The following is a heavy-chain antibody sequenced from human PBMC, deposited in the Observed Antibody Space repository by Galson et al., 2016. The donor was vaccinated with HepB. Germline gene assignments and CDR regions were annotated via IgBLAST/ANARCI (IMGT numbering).Heavy chain of an antibody. CDR2: INSAGSP. J-gene: IGHJ4*02. CDR3: PRHTSTRGAFDY. CDR1: GDSISSSDYY. Sequence: SETLSLTCTVSGDSISSSDYYWGWIRQPPGKGLEWIASINSAGSPYYNPSLKDRVTISVDTSKNQFSLKVSSVTAADTAVYYCPRHTSTRGAFDYWGQGRLVTVSS. D-gene: IGHD4/OR15-4a*01. V-gene: IGHV4-39*01.